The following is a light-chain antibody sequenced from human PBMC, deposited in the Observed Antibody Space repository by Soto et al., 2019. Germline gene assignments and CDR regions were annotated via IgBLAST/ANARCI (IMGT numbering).Light chain of an antibody. V-gene: IGKV3-11*01. CDR1: QSVSSY. CDR2: GAS. J-gene: IGKJ4*01. Sequence: VVLTQSPATLSFSPWEIGTLSWRASQSVSSYLAWYQQKPGQAPRLLIYGASNRATGIPARSSGSGAGTDFTLTISSLEPEDSAVYYCLQRSNWLTFGGGTKVDI. CDR3: LQRSNWLT.